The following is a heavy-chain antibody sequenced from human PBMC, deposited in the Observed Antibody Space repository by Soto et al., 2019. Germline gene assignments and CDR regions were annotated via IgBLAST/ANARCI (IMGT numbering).Heavy chain of an antibody. J-gene: IGHJ4*02. CDR3: ASMGYHYGSGSYPLDY. CDR2: MYNSGST. V-gene: IGHV4-59*08. CDR1: GGSISSYY. D-gene: IGHD3-10*01. Sequence: QVQLQESGPGLVKPSETLSLTCTVSGGSISSYYWTWIRQPPGKGLEWIGFMYNSGSTHYNPSLKSRVTISLDTSTHRFSLNLRSVTAADPAVYYCASMGYHYGSGSYPLDYWGQGTLVTVSS.